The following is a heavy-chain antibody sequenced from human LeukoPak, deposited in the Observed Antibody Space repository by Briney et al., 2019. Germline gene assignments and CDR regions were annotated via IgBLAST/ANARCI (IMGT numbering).Heavy chain of an antibody. CDR2: IKSKTDGGTT. Sequence: GGSLRLSCAASGFTFSNAWMSWVRQAPGKGLEWVGRIKSKTDGGTTDYAAPVKGRFIISRDDSKNTLYLQMNSLKTEDTAVYYCTTEYDFWSGFPHWGQGTLVTVSS. CDR3: TTEYDFWSGFPH. V-gene: IGHV3-15*01. J-gene: IGHJ4*02. CDR1: GFTFSNAW. D-gene: IGHD3-3*01.